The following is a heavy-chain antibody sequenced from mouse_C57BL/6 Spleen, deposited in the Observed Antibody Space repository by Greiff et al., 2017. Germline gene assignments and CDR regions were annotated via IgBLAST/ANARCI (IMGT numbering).Heavy chain of an antibody. CDR1: GFTFSSYA. Sequence: DVHLVESGGGLVKPGGSLKLSCAASGFTFSSYAMSWVRQTPEKRLEWVATISDGGSYTYYPDNVKGRFTISRDNAKNNLYLQMSHLKSEDTAMYYCAREDYYGSRGSVFDYWGQGTTLTVSS. CDR3: AREDYYGSRGSVFDY. V-gene: IGHV5-4*01. J-gene: IGHJ2*01. CDR2: ISDGGSYT. D-gene: IGHD1-1*01.